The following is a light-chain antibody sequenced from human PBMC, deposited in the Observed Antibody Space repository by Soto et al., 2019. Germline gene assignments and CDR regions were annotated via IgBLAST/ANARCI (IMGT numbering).Light chain of an antibody. CDR3: QQYNSYPWA. CDR2: AAS. V-gene: IGKV1-27*01. J-gene: IGKJ1*01. Sequence: DIKVTQSPSTVSGTIRDRVTITCRASQGISNYLAWYQQKPGKVPKLLIYAASTLQSGVPSRFSGSGSGTDFTLTISSLQPDDFATYYCQQYNSYPWASGQGTKVDIK. CDR1: QGISNY.